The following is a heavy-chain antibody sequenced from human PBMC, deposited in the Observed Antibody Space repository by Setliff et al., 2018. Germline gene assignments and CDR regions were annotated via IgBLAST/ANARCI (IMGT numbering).Heavy chain of an antibody. CDR2: INPSSGRT. CDR1: GYTFTSHC. D-gene: IGHD3-22*01. V-gene: IGHV1-46*01. CDR3: ARDVFPYHYEGAFDI. Sequence: VASVKVSCKASGYTFTSHCMHWVRQAPGLGLEWMGTINPSSGRTSYAQKFQGRVTMTRDTSTSTVYMDMSSLRSEDTAVYYCARDVFPYHYEGAFDIWGQGTMVTVSS. J-gene: IGHJ3*02.